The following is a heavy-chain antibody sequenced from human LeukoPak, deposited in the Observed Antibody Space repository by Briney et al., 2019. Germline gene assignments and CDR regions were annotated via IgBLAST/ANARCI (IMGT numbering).Heavy chain of an antibody. D-gene: IGHD6-13*01. J-gene: IGHJ5*02. CDR1: GCSLSTSGVG. CDR3: AHSYSSSWSNWFDP. Sequence: SGPTLVKPTQTLTLTCTFSGCSLSTSGVGVGWIRQPPGKALERLALIYWNDDKRYSPSLKSRLTITKDTSKNQVVLTMTNMDPVDTATYYCAHSYSSSWSNWFDPWGQGTLVTVSS. V-gene: IGHV2-5*01. CDR2: IYWNDDK.